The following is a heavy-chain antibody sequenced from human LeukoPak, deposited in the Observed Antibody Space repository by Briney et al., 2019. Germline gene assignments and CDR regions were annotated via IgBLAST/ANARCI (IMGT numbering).Heavy chain of an antibody. CDR3: ARAGVTNQLGETYWYFDL. Sequence: PGGSLRLSCAASGFTFSSYSMNWVRQAPGKGLEWVAKIEKDGSATYYVDSMKGRFTVSRENAANSLYLQMSNSGVEDTALYSCARAGVTNQLGETYWYFDLWGRGTLVTVSS. D-gene: IGHD1-1*01. J-gene: IGHJ2*01. CDR2: IEKDGSAT. CDR1: GFTFSSYS. V-gene: IGHV3-7*01.